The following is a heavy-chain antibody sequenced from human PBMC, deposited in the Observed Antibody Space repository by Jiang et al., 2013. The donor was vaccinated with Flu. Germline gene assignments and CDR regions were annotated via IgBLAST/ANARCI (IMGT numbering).Heavy chain of an antibody. Sequence: VGRYLKAKLDGGTNRLRCTRRKDRFTISRDDSKNTLYLQMNSLKTEDTAVYYCTTVPIELVRSNFDYWGQGTLVTVSS. J-gene: IGHJ4*02. CDR3: TTVPIELVRSNFDY. CDR2: YLKAKLDGGTN. V-gene: IGHV3-15*01. D-gene: IGHD1-1*01.